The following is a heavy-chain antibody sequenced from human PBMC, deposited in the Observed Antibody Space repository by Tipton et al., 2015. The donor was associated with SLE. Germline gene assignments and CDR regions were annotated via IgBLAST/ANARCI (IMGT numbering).Heavy chain of an antibody. Sequence: TLSLTCSVSSGSISNSDYYWGWIRHPPGKGLEWIGSIYYTGITWYNPSLKSRVLVSLDSSKNQFSLKLTSVTAADTAVYYCARLHRDGYKNRDYWGQGTLVTVSS. CDR3: ARLHRDGYKNRDY. D-gene: IGHD5-24*01. CDR2: IYYTGIT. J-gene: IGHJ4*02. V-gene: IGHV4-39*07. CDR1: SGSISNSDYY.